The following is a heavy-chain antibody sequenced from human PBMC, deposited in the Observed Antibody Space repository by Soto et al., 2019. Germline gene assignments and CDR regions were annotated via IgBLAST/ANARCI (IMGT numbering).Heavy chain of an antibody. CDR2: KRKDGSGK. V-gene: IGHV3-7*01. D-gene: IGHD3-3*01. Sequence: EVQLVESGGGLVQPGGSLRLSCAASGFTFGKYYMTWVRQAPGMGLESVAKKRKDGSGKNYLDSVKDRFTVSRDNAKNSLYLQMDSLRVEDAAVYYCASEDFWRVDVWGQGTTVSVSS. J-gene: IGHJ6*02. CDR1: GFTFGKYY. CDR3: ASEDFWRVDV.